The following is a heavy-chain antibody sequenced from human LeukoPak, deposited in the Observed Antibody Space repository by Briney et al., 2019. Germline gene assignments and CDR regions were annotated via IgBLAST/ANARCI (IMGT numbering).Heavy chain of an antibody. CDR3: ARAIGVTCISTGCYSFDY. V-gene: IGHV3-9*01. Sequence: GGSLRLSCAASGFIFDDYAIHWVRQAPGKGLEWVSGISWNSGSIGYADSVKGRFTISRDNAKNSLYLQMNSLRTEDTALYYCARAIGVTCISTGCYSFDYWGQGTLVTVSS. CDR2: ISWNSGSI. J-gene: IGHJ4*02. CDR1: GFIFDDYA. D-gene: IGHD2-2*02.